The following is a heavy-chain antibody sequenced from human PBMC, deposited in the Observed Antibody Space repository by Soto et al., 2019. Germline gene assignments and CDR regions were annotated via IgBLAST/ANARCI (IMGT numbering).Heavy chain of an antibody. V-gene: IGHV4-30-4*01. D-gene: IGHD6-13*01. CDR3: ARERPDGSRLDP. CDR2: IYYSGST. Sequence: PSETLSLTCTVSGGSISTGDYYWSWIRQPPGKGLEWIGYIYYSGSTYYNPSLKSRVTISVDTSKNQFSLKLSSVTAADTAVYYSARERPDGSRLDPWGQGTLVTVSS. CDR1: GGSISTGDYY. J-gene: IGHJ5*02.